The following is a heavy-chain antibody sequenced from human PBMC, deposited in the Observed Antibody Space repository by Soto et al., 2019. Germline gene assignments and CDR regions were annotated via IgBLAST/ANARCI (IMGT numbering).Heavy chain of an antibody. V-gene: IGHV1-2*02. Sequence: XSVKVSCKASVYTFTSYYMHWVRQAPGQGLEWMGWVNPGNGTTSFAQKFQGRVTMTRDTSISTAYMELSGLRSDDTAMYYCARDTYANFDYWGQGTPVTVSS. D-gene: IGHD2-8*01. CDR1: VYTFTSYY. CDR3: ARDTYANFDY. J-gene: IGHJ4*02. CDR2: VNPGNGTT.